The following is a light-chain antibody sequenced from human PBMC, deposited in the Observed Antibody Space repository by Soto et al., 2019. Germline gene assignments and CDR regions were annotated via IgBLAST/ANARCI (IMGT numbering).Light chain of an antibody. J-gene: IGKJ5*01. CDR2: GAS. V-gene: IGKV3-15*01. Sequence: EIVSAQVPRSLALSPGEGATLSWHAIQSVDSNYLAWYQQKPGQAPRLLIYGASTRATGIPARFSGSGSGTEFTLTISSLQSEDFAVYYCQQYNNWPPITFGQGTRLEIK. CDR3: QQYNNWPPIT. CDR1: QSVDSN.